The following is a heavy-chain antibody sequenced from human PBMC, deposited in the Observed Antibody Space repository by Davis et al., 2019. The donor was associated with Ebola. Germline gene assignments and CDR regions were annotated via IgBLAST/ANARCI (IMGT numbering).Heavy chain of an antibody. V-gene: IGHV4-31*11. Sequence: PSETLSLTCAVSGGSLSSGGYYWTWIRQHPGKGLEWIGCMFYSGNTYYNPSLKSRVTISVDTSKNQFSLRLTSVTAADTAVYYCARDSSGDAFDLWGQGTMLTVSS. CDR3: ARDSSGDAFDL. CDR1: GGSLSSGGYY. CDR2: MFYSGNT. J-gene: IGHJ3*01.